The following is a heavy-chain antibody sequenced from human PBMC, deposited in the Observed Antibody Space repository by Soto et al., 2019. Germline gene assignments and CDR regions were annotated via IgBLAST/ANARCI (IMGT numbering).Heavy chain of an antibody. J-gene: IGHJ4*02. CDR3: VSWVSAHFDY. Sequence: GGSLRLSCTVSVFAFRHNYLSWVRQAPGKGLEWVSTINSNGVDTHYPDSVKGRFIISRDNSRNTLDLHMSSLRAEDTALYYCVSWVSAHFDYWGQGTMVTVSS. CDR1: VFAFRHNY. CDR2: INSNGVDT. V-gene: IGHV3-23*01. D-gene: IGHD2-8*01.